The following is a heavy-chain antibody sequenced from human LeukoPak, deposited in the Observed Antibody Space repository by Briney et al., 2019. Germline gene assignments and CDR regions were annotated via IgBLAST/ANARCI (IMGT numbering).Heavy chain of an antibody. Sequence: GGSLRPSWEASGFTFSSYWISWVRQAPGKGLEWVANIKQDGSEKYYADSVKGRFTISRDNAKNSLYLQMNSLRAEDTAIYYCARYNWNYHSSGYWAQGPLLTVSS. J-gene: IGHJ1*01. D-gene: IGHD1-7*01. CDR3: ARYNWNYHSSGY. CDR2: IKQDGSEK. CDR1: GFTFSSYW. V-gene: IGHV3-7*05.